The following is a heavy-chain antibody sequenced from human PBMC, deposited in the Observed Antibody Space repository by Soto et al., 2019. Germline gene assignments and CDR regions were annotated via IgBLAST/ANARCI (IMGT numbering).Heavy chain of an antibody. D-gene: IGHD3-16*01. CDR3: ERLARAGMMIXP. V-gene: IGHV4-39*01. CDR1: GGSIITSSYH. Sequence: SETLSLTCTVSGGSIITSSYHWGWIRQTPGKGLQWIGSVYFSGSAYYSLSLKSRVTISVDTSNNQFSLKLNSVTAADTSVYYCERLARAGMMIXPWGQGTLVXVSS. J-gene: IGHJ5*02. CDR2: VYFSGSA.